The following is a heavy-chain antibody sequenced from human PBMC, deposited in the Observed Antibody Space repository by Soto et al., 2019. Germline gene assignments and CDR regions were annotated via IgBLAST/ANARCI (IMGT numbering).Heavy chain of an antibody. CDR2: INSDGSST. J-gene: IGHJ4*02. CDR1: GFTFSTLW. V-gene: IGHV3-74*01. Sequence: EVQLVESGGGLVQPGGSLRLSCEASGFTFSTLWMHWVRQAPGKGLVWVSRINSDGSSTNYADSVKGRVTISRDNAKNMLYLQMNSLRAEDTAVYYCARDFEYWGQGTLVTVSS. CDR3: ARDFEY.